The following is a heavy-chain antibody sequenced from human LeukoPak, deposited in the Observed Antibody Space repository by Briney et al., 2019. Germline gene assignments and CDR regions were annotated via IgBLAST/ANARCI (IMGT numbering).Heavy chain of an antibody. Sequence: VASVKVSCKASGYTFTSYGIIWVRQAPGQGLEWMGWISAYNGNTNYAPKLQGRVTMTTDTSTSTAYTELRSLRSDDTAVYYCAREDCSGGSCYSLSLTPVFHVFDIWGQGTMVTVSS. V-gene: IGHV1-18*01. CDR2: ISAYNGNT. J-gene: IGHJ3*02. CDR3: AREDCSGGSCYSLSLTPVFHVFDI. CDR1: GYTFTSYG. D-gene: IGHD2-15*01.